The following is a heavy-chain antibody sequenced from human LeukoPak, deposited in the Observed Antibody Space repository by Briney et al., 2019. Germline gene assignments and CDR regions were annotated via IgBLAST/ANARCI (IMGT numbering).Heavy chain of an antibody. Sequence: PGGSLRLSCAASGFTFSSYAMSWVRQAPGKGLEWVSAISGSGGSTYYADSVKGRFTISRDNSKNTLYLQMNGLRAEDTAVYYCAKNLDSSGSEYYFDYWGQGTLVTVSS. CDR3: AKNLDSSGSEYYFDY. J-gene: IGHJ4*02. CDR2: ISGSGGST. CDR1: GFTFSSYA. D-gene: IGHD3-22*01. V-gene: IGHV3-23*01.